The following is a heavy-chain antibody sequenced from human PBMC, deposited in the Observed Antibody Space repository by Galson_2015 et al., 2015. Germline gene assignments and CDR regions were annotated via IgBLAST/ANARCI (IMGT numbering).Heavy chain of an antibody. CDR1: GFIFSTYR. J-gene: IGHJ3*02. CDR2: ITSSSASI. D-gene: IGHD2-15*01. Sequence: SLRLSCAASGFIFSTYRMNWVRQAPGKGLEWLAYITSSSASIYYADSVKGRLTLSRDNAKNSLFLQMNTLRDDDTAVYYCARGGYCSGASCYLGTFDIWGQGTLVTVSS. V-gene: IGHV3-48*02. CDR3: ARGGYCSGASCYLGTFDI.